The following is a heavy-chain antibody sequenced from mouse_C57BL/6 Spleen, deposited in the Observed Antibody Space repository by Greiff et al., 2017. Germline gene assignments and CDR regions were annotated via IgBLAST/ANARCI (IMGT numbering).Heavy chain of an antibody. J-gene: IGHJ1*03. CDR1: GYAFTNYL. V-gene: IGHV1-54*01. CDR3: ALDGYYWYFDV. D-gene: IGHD2-3*01. Sequence: QVQLKQSGAELVRPGTSVKVSCKASGYAFTNYLIEWVKQRPGQGLEWIGVINPGSGGTNYNEKFKGKATLTADKSSSTAYMQLSSLTSEDSAVYFCALDGYYWYFDVWGTGTTVTVSS. CDR2: INPGSGGT.